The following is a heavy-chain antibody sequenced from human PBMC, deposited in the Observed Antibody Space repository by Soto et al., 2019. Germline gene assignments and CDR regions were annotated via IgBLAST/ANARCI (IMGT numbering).Heavy chain of an antibody. Sequence: QVQLQESGPGLVKPSETLSLTCTVSGGSVSSGSYYWSWIRQPPGKGLEWIGYIYYSGSTNYNPRPGSRGAVPVDTCKIQFSLERSSVTAADTAVYYCGRDSVSSGYNDAFDIWGQGTMVTVSS. J-gene: IGHJ3*02. CDR3: GRDSVSSGYNDAFDI. V-gene: IGHV4-61*01. CDR1: GGSVSSGSYY. CDR2: IYYSGST. D-gene: IGHD5-12*01.